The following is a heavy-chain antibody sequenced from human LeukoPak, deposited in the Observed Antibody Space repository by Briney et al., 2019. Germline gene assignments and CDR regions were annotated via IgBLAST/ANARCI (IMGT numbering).Heavy chain of an antibody. D-gene: IGHD2-15*01. V-gene: IGHV3-48*03. J-gene: IGHJ5*02. CDR2: ISSSGGTI. CDR1: GITF. CDR3: ATALGYCSGGTCP. Sequence: GGPLRLSCAASGITFSGYIFSSYEMNWVRQAPGKGLEWVSYISSSGGTIYYADSVKGRFAISRDNAKKSMYLQMNSLRAEDTAVYYCATALGYCSGGTCPWGQGTLVTVSS.